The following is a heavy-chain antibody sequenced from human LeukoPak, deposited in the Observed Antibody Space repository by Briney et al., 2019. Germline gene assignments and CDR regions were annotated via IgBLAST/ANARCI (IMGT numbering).Heavy chain of an antibody. Sequence: GASVTVSCTASGYTFTSYDINWVRQATGQGLEWMGWMNPNSGNTGYAQKFQGRVTMTRNTSISTAYMELSSLRSEDTAVYYCARASLYYDFWSGYLRPGHWFDPWGQGTLVIVSS. CDR3: ARASLYYDFWSGYLRPGHWFDP. V-gene: IGHV1-8*01. D-gene: IGHD3-3*01. J-gene: IGHJ5*02. CDR2: MNPNSGNT. CDR1: GYTFTSYD.